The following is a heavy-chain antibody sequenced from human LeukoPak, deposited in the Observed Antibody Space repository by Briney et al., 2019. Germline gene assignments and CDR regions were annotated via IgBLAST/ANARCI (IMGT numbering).Heavy chain of an antibody. CDR3: ARDYGGSSPFDY. D-gene: IGHD4-23*01. CDR2: ISSSDSTI. Sequence: PGGSLRLSCAASGFTFSSYWMSWVRQAPGKGLEWVSYISSSDSTIYYADSVKGRFTISRDNAKNSLYLQMNNLRAEDTAVYYCARDYGGSSPFDYWGQGTLVTVSS. V-gene: IGHV3-48*04. J-gene: IGHJ4*02. CDR1: GFTFSSYW.